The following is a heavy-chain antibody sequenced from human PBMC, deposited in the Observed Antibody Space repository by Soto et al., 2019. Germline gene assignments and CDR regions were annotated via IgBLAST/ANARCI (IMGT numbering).Heavy chain of an antibody. CDR3: AKDPRARPRTIVIRNCYFDY. CDR2: ISWNSGSI. J-gene: IGHJ4*02. CDR1: GFTFSSYA. V-gene: IGHV3-9*01. Sequence: SLRLSCAASGFTFSSYAMSWVRQAPGKGLEWVSAISWNSGSIGYADSVKGRFTISRDNAKNSLYLQMNSLRAEDTALYYCAKDPRARPRTIVIRNCYFDYWGQGTLVTVSS. D-gene: IGHD3-9*01.